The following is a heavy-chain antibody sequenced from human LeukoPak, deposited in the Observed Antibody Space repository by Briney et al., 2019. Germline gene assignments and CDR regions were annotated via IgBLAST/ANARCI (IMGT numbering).Heavy chain of an antibody. J-gene: IGHJ6*02. CDR1: GFTFSSYG. D-gene: IGHD6-19*01. Sequence: GGSLRLSCAASGFTFSSYGMHWVRQAPGKGLEWVAVISYDGSNKYYADSVKGRFTISRGNSKNTLYLQMNSLRAEDTAVYYCAKDMLIPPAAEWVYSSGLPIYYYYGMDVWGQGTTVTVSS. CDR2: ISYDGSNK. CDR3: AKDMLIPPAAEWVYSSGLPIYYYYGMDV. V-gene: IGHV3-30*18.